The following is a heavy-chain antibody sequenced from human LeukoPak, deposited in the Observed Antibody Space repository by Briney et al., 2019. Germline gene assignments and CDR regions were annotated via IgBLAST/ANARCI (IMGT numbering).Heavy chain of an antibody. V-gene: IGHV4-59*08. Sequence: KPWEPLSLPCTFSGGSISSYYWSWIRQPPGKGLEWIGYIYYSGSTKYNPSLKSRVTISVDTSKNQFSLKLSSVTAADTAVYYCARHPSAMTKFDPWGQGTLVTVSS. CDR3: ARHPSAMTKFDP. D-gene: IGHD2-2*01. CDR1: GGSISSYY. CDR2: IYYSGST. J-gene: IGHJ5*02.